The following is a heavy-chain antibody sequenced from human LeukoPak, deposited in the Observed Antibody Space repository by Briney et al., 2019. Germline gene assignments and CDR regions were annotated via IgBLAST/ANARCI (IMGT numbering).Heavy chain of an antibody. D-gene: IGHD3-10*02. Sequence: GGSLRLSCVASGFTFSRYSMNWVRQAPGKGLEWISYISSIGSTIHYADSVKGRFTISRDNSKNTLYLQMNSLRAEDTAVYYCARVDLLFGELLDDYWGQGTLVTVSS. CDR3: ARVDLLFGELLDDY. CDR2: ISSIGSTI. CDR1: GFTFSRYS. J-gene: IGHJ4*02. V-gene: IGHV3-48*01.